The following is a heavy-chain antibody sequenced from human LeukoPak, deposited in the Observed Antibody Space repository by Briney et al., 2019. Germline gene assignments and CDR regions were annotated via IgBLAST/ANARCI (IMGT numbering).Heavy chain of an antibody. CDR3: AKSSNEWELNSFDS. V-gene: IGHV3-23*01. J-gene: IGHJ4*02. CDR1: GFTFSSYA. D-gene: IGHD1-26*01. CDR2: ISGSGGST. Sequence: GGSLRLSCAASGFTFSSYAMSWVRQAPGKGLEWVSAISGSGGSTYYADSVKGRFTISRDNSKNALYLQMNSLSPADTAVYYCAKSSNEWELNSFDSWGQGTLVPVSS.